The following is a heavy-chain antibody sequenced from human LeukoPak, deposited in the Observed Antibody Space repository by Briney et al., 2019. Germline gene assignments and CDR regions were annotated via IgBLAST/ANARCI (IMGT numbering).Heavy chain of an antibody. CDR3: ARGGRFFDY. D-gene: IGHD3-16*01. CDR1: GFTFSSYG. CDR2: ISYDGSNK. V-gene: IGHV3-30*03. J-gene: IGHJ4*02. Sequence: GGSLRLSCTASGFTFSSYGVHWVRQAPGKGLEWVAVISYDGSNKYYEDSVKGRFTISRDNSKNTLYLQMNSLRAEDTAVYYCARGGRFFDYWGQGTLVTVSS.